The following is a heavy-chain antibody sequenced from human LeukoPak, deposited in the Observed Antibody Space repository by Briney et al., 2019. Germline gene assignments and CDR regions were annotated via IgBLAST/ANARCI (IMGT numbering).Heavy chain of an antibody. CDR2: IGIDSGNK. J-gene: IGHJ4*02. Sequence: GGSLRLSCTASGFPFIEYSMNWVRQAPGKGLEGISYIGIDSGNKKYADSVRGRFTISADKAKNSLYLQMNSLRVEDTAVYYCARDHSYAFDNWGQGTLVSVAS. CDR3: ARDHSYAFDN. CDR1: GFPFIEYS. V-gene: IGHV3-48*01. D-gene: IGHD5-18*01.